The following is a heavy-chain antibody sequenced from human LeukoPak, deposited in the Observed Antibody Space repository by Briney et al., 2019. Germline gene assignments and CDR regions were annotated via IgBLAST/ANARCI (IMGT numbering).Heavy chain of an antibody. V-gene: IGHV1-18*01. Sequence: ASVKVSCKASGYTFTSYGISWVRQAPGQGLEWMGWISAYNGNTNYAQKFQGRVTMTRNTSISTAYMELSSLRSEDTAVYYCARVSYEDYYLFDYWGQGTLVTVSS. J-gene: IGHJ4*02. CDR1: GYTFTSYG. D-gene: IGHD3-22*01. CDR2: ISAYNGNT. CDR3: ARVSYEDYYLFDY.